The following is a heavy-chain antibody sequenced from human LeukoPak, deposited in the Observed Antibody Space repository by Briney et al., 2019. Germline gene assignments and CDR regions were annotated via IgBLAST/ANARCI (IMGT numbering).Heavy chain of an antibody. CDR3: AKSRGSGLFDY. CDR1: GFTFSSYG. Sequence: GGSLRLSCAASGFTFSSYGTHWVRQAPGKGLQWVSGISGSGGSTYYADSVKGRFTISRDNSKNTLYVQMNSLRADDTAVYYCAKSRGSGLFDYWGQGTLVTVAS. CDR2: ISGSGGST. D-gene: IGHD3-10*01. V-gene: IGHV3-23*01. J-gene: IGHJ4*02.